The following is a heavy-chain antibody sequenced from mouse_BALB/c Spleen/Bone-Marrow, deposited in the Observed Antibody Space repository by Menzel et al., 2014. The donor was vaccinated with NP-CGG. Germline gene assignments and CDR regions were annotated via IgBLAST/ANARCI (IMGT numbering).Heavy chain of an antibody. CDR3: ASYWCGSSSFAY. CDR2: SDPANGNT. V-gene: IGHV14-3*02. CDR1: GFNIKDTY. Sequence: EVQLQQPGAELVKPGASVKLSCTASGFNIKDTYMNRVKQRPEQGPERIGRSDPANGNTKYDPKFQGKATITADTSSKTSYHQISSITDEDTNVYYCASYWCGSSSFAYGSQGTMVTVSA. D-gene: IGHD1-1*01. J-gene: IGHJ3*01.